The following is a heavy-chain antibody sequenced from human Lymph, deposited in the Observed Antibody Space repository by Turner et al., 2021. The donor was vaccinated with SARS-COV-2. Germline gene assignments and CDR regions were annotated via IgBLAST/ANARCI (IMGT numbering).Heavy chain of an antibody. CDR2: ISYDGSNK. Sequence: VQLVASGGGVVHPGRSLRPSCAASGFTFSSYAMHWVRQAPGKGLEWVAVISYDGSNKYYADSVKGRFTISRDNSKNTLYLQMNSLRAEDTAVYYCARVGIAVAGMDWYFDLWGRGTLVTVSS. CDR3: ARVGIAVAGMDWYFDL. CDR1: GFTFSSYA. V-gene: IGHV3-30-3*01. J-gene: IGHJ2*01. D-gene: IGHD6-19*01.